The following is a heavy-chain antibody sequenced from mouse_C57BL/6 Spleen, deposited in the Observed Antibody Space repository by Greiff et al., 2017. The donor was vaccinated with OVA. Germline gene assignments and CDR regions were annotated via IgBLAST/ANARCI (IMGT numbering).Heavy chain of an antibody. CDR2: IHPNSGST. J-gene: IGHJ3*01. D-gene: IGHD2-2*01. V-gene: IGHV1-64*01. Sequence: QVQLQQPGAELVKPGASVKLSCKASGYTFTSYWMHWVKQRPGQGLEWIGMIHPNSGSTNYNEKFKSKATLTVDKSSSTAYMQLSSLTSEDSAVYDCARAEGIYYGYDDWFADWGQGTLVTVSA. CDR3: ARAEGIYYGYDDWFAD. CDR1: GYTFTSYW.